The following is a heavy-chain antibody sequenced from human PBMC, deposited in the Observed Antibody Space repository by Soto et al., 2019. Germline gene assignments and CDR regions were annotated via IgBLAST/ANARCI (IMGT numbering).Heavy chain of an antibody. CDR2: ISYDGSNK. V-gene: IGHV3-30-3*01. D-gene: IGHD6-13*01. CDR1: GFTFSSYA. Sequence: GGSLRLSCAASGFTFSSYAMHWVRQAPGKGLEWVAVISYDGSNKYYADSVKGRFTISRDNSKNTLYLQMNSLGAEDTAVYYCASYSGARRGSSSHFPPPWGQGTLVTVSS. CDR3: ASYSGARRGSSSHFPPP. J-gene: IGHJ5*02.